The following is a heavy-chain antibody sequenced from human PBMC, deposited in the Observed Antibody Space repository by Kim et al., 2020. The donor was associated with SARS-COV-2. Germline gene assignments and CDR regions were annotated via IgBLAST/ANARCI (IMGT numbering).Heavy chain of an antibody. D-gene: IGHD3-10*01. CDR3: ARQGYYYGSGSYYNYY. Sequence: LKSRVTISVDTSKNQFSLKLSSVTAADTAVYYCARQGYYYGSGSYYNYYWGQGTLVTVSS. V-gene: IGHV4-39*01. J-gene: IGHJ4*02.